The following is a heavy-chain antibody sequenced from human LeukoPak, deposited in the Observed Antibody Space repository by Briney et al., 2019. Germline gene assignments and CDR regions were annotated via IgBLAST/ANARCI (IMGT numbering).Heavy chain of an antibody. Sequence: SETLSLTCAASGDSISTTRYHWGWIRQPPGKGLEWMASIFYTGSTYYNSSLKSRVTITVDTSKNQFSLKLKSAEAADPSVYYCARHLMSVIDPWGQGTLVTVSS. D-gene: IGHD2-8*01. J-gene: IGHJ5*02. CDR1: GDSISTTRYH. CDR2: IFYTGST. V-gene: IGHV4-39*01. CDR3: ARHLMSVIDP.